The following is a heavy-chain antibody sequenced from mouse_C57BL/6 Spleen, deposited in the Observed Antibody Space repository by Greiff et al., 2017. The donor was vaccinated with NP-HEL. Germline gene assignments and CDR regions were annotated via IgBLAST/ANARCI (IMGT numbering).Heavy chain of an antibody. D-gene: IGHD1-1*01. CDR2: ISYDGSN. CDR1: GYSITSGYY. CDR3: ARGGVYYGSSSAWFAY. V-gene: IGHV3-6*01. Sequence: EVQLVESGPGLVKPSQSLSLTCSVPGYSITSGYYWNWIRQFPGNKLEWMGYISYDGSNNYNPSLKNRISITRDTSKNQFFLKLNSVTTEDTATYYCARGGVYYGSSSAWFAYWGQGTLVTVSA. J-gene: IGHJ3*01.